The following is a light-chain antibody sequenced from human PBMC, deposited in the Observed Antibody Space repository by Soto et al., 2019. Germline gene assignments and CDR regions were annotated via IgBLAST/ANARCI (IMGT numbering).Light chain of an antibody. J-gene: IGKJ1*01. CDR1: QSLLHSNGYNY. CDR3: MRAVQKTWT. CDR2: LGS. Sequence: DIVMTQSPLSLPVTPGEPASISCRSSQSLLHSNGYNYLDWYLQKPGHSQQLLIYLGSNRASGVPDRFIGSGSGKDFSPKMCILEAKEVRVDYYMRAVQKTWTSGHRTKVVLK. V-gene: IGKV2-28*01.